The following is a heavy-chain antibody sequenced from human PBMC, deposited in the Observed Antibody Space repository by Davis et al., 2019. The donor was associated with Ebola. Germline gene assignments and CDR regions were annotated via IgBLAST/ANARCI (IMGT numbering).Heavy chain of an antibody. CDR1: GYTFTSYG. Sequence: AASVKVSCKASGYTFTSYGISWVRQAPGQGLEWMGIINPSGGSTSYAQKFQGRVTMTRDTSTSTVYVELSSLRSDDTAVYYCARPQTTVNTGWFDPWGQGTLVTVSS. CDR2: INPSGGST. CDR3: ARPQTTVNTGWFDP. V-gene: IGHV1-46*01. D-gene: IGHD4-17*01. J-gene: IGHJ5*02.